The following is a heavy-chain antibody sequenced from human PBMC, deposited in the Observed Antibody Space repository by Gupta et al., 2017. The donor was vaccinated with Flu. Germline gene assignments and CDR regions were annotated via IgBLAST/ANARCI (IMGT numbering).Heavy chain of an antibody. CDR3: AKGTYYYDSSGYRQWGANAWYYFDY. Sequence: EVQLLESGGGLVQPGGSLRLSCAASGFTFSSYAMSWVRQAPGKGLEWVSAISGSGGSTYYADSVKGRFTISRDNSKNTLYLQMNSLRAEDTAVYYCAKGTYYYDSSGYRQWGANAWYYFDYWGQGTLVTVSS. V-gene: IGHV3-23*01. J-gene: IGHJ4*02. CDR2: ISGSGGST. CDR1: GFTFSSYA. D-gene: IGHD3-22*01.